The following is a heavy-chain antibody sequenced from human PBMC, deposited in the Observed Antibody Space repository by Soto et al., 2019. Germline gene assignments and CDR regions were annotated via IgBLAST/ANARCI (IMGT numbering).Heavy chain of an antibody. CDR3: ARQDYSTTWYLKY. Sequence: EVQLLESGGGVVQPGGSLRLSCAASRFTFSAYAMSWVRQAPGKGLEWVSVISGSGDATYYADSVKGRFTISRDNSKHTLYLQMNSLRAEDTAVYYCARQDYSTTWYLKYWGQGTLVTVSS. J-gene: IGHJ4*02. CDR1: RFTFSAYA. D-gene: IGHD6-13*01. CDR2: ISGSGDAT. V-gene: IGHV3-23*01.